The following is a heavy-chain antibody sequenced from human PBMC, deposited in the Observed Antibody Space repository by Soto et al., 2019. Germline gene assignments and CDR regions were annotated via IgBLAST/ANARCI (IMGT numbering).Heavy chain of an antibody. CDR2: INPTSGGT. CDR1: GYTFAAYY. V-gene: IGHV1-2*02. J-gene: IGHJ4*02. Sequence: WASVKVSCKTSGYTFAAYYIHWIRQAPGQGLEWMGWINPTSGGTVYAQNFQDRVTMTRDTSISTAYMELRRLNSDDTAVYYCARIGVSSGHESPDFDSWGQGTLVTVSS. CDR3: ARIGVSSGHESPDFDS. D-gene: IGHD3-16*01.